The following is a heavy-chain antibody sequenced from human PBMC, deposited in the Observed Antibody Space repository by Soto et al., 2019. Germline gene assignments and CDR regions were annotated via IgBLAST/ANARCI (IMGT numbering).Heavy chain of an antibody. Sequence: QVQLQESGPGLVKPSETLSLTCTVSGGSISSYYWSWIRQPPGKGLEWIGYIYYSGSTNYNPSLKSRVTISVDTSKNQFSLKLRSVTAADTAVYYCARDRAEAFDIWGQGTMVTVSS. J-gene: IGHJ3*02. CDR3: ARDRAEAFDI. CDR1: GGSISSYY. CDR2: IYYSGST. V-gene: IGHV4-59*01.